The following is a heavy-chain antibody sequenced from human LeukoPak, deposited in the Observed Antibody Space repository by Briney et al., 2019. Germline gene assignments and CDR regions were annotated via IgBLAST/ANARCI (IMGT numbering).Heavy chain of an antibody. Sequence: KPSETLSLTCTVSGGSISSYYWSWIRQPAGKGLEWIGRIYTSGSTNYNPSLKSRVTMSVDTSKNQFSLKLSSVTAADTAVYYCARHLEEYSSGPPLGYWGQGTLVTVSS. D-gene: IGHD6-19*01. J-gene: IGHJ4*02. CDR3: ARHLEEYSSGPPLGY. CDR2: IYTSGST. V-gene: IGHV4-4*07. CDR1: GGSISSYY.